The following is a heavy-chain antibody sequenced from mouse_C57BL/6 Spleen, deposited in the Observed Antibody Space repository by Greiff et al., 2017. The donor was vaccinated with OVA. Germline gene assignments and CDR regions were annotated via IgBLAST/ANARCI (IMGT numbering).Heavy chain of an antibody. CDR1: GFTFSDYG. V-gene: IGHV5-17*01. Sequence: EVMLVESGGGLVKPGGSLKLSCAASGFTFSDYGMHWVRQAPEKGLEWVAYISSGSSTIYYADTVKGRFTISRDNAKNTLFLQMTSLRSEDTAMYYCAKALGRYYAMDYWGQGTSVTVSS. J-gene: IGHJ4*01. D-gene: IGHD4-1*01. CDR2: ISSGSSTI. CDR3: AKALGRYYAMDY.